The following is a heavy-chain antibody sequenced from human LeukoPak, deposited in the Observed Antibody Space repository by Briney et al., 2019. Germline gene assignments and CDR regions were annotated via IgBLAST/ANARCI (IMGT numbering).Heavy chain of an antibody. Sequence: PGGSLRLSCAASGFTFSSYWTHWVRQAPGKGLVWVSRINSDGSSTSYADSVKGRFTISRDNAKNALYLQMNSLRAEDTAVYYCAIHSSSSPFDYWGQGTLVTVSS. CDR1: GFTFSSYW. J-gene: IGHJ4*02. CDR2: INSDGSST. CDR3: AIHSSSSPFDY. D-gene: IGHD6-6*01. V-gene: IGHV3-74*01.